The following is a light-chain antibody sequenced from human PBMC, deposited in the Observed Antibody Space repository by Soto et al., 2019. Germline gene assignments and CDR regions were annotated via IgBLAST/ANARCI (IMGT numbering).Light chain of an antibody. Sequence: DIQMTQSPSSLSACVGDSVTITCRASQRIGSYVNWYQQKPGKAPKLLIYAATNLEEGVPSRFSGSGSGTDFSLSVSGLQPEDFATYYCQQSYSIPVWTFGHGTKVDIK. CDR1: QRIGSY. CDR2: AAT. CDR3: QQSYSIPVWT. V-gene: IGKV1-39*01. J-gene: IGKJ1*01.